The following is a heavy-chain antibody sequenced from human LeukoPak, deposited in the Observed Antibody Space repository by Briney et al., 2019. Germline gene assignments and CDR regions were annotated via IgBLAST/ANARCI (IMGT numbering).Heavy chain of an antibody. D-gene: IGHD3-3*01. J-gene: IGHJ4*02. CDR3: AKGPKTYYDFWSGYYQGPPYYFDY. Sequence: AGGSLRLSCAASGFTFSSYAMSLARQAPGKGLEWVSAISGSGGSTYYADSVKGRFTISRDNSKNTLYLQMNSLRAEDTAVYYCAKGPKTYYDFWSGYYQGPPYYFDYWGQGTLVTVSS. V-gene: IGHV3-23*01. CDR1: GFTFSSYA. CDR2: ISGSGGST.